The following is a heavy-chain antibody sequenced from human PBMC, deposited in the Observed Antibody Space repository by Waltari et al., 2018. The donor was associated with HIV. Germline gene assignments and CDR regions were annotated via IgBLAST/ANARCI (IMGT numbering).Heavy chain of an antibody. CDR2: FRGCGVIT. CDR3: ARSQPTVRKGGPTYHGMDV. D-gene: IGHD4-17*01. J-gene: IGHJ6*02. CDR1: GFTFSVFP. Sequence: VQLLESGGGLVQPGGYLRLSCAASGFTFSVFPMSWVRRAPGKGREGCSAFRGCGVITCHADALMGRFTIPRDNTKTPWSLQMNGLRVDDTAVYYCARSQPTVRKGGPTYHGMDVWGQGTTVPVSS. V-gene: IGHV3-23*01.